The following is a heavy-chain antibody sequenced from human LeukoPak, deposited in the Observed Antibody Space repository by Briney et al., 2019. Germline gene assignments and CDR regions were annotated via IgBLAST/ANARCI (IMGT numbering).Heavy chain of an antibody. D-gene: IGHD3-3*01. CDR1: GYTFTGYY. J-gene: IGHJ4*02. CDR3: ARSSITIFGVVPWDY. Sequence: ASVKVSCKASGYTFTGYYMHWVRQAPGQGLEWMGWINPNSGGTNYAQKFQGRVTMTRATSISTAYMELSRLRSDDTAVYYCARSSITIFGVVPWDYWGQGTLVTVSS. CDR2: INPNSGGT. V-gene: IGHV1-2*02.